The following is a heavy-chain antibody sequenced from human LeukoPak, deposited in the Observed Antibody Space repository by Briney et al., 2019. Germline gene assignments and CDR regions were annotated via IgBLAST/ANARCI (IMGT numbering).Heavy chain of an antibody. J-gene: IGHJ3*02. Sequence: GSLRLYCAASGFTFSSYGMHWVRQAPGKGLEWVAFIRYDGSNKYYADSVKGRFTISRDNSKNTLYLQMNSLRAEDTAVYYCAKVMTYYDSSGPHAGGEGIGAFDIWGQGTMVTVSS. CDR3: AKVMTYYDSSGPHAGGEGIGAFDI. D-gene: IGHD3-22*01. V-gene: IGHV3-30*02. CDR1: GFTFSSYG. CDR2: IRYDGSNK.